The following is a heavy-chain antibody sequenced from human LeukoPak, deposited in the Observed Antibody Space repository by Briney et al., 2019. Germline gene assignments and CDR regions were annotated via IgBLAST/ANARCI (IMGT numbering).Heavy chain of an antibody. Sequence: SETLSLTCTVSGYSISSGYYWGWIRQPPGKGLEWIGSIYHSGSTYYNPSLKSRVTISVDTSKNQFSLKLSSVTAADTAVYYCASSTVVTSYYYYGMDVWGQGTTVTVSS. V-gene: IGHV4-38-2*02. CDR3: ASSTVVTSYYYYGMDV. CDR1: GYSISSGYY. CDR2: IYHSGST. D-gene: IGHD4-23*01. J-gene: IGHJ6*02.